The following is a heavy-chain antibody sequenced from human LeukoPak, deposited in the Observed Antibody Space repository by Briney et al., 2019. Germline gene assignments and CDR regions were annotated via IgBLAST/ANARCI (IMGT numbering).Heavy chain of an antibody. V-gene: IGHV3-21*04. J-gene: IGHJ4*02. D-gene: IGHD6-19*01. Sequence: GGSLRLSCAASGFTFSSYSMNWVRQAPGKGLEWVSSISSSRSYIYYADSVKGRFTISRDNSKNTLFVQMSSLRAEDTAVYYCAKGSRQFSSDKAGPIDYWGQGTLVTVSS. CDR3: AKGSRQFSSDKAGPIDY. CDR2: ISSSRSYI. CDR1: GFTFSSYS.